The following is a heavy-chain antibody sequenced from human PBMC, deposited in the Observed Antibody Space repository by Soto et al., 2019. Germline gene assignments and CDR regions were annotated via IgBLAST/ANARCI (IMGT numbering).Heavy chain of an antibody. CDR2: INPHGGST. V-gene: IGHV1-46*01. Sequence: ASVKVSCKAPGDTFTSYYLNWVRQAPGQGLEWMGVINPHGGSTKYAQKFQGRITMTRDTSRSTVYMELSSLRSDDTAIYYCARSSGGNFGIIIEGSNWFDPWGQGTLVTV. J-gene: IGHJ5*02. CDR1: GDTFTSYY. D-gene: IGHD3-3*01. CDR3: ARSSGGNFGIIIEGSNWFDP.